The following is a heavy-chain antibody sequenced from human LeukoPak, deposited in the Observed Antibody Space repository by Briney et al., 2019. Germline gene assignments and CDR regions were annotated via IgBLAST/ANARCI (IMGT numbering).Heavy chain of an antibody. CDR3: ARCDFNSGSYYFGY. CDR1: GYIFTSHY. CDR2: IHPIGGST. Sequence: GASVKVSCKASGYIFTSHYIQWARQVPGQGLEWMGLIHPIGGSTTYAQRFQGRVTMTRDTATSTVYMELRSLRSEDTAIYYCARCDFNSGSYYFGYWGQGSMVTVSS. V-gene: IGHV1-46*01. J-gene: IGHJ4*02. D-gene: IGHD3-10*01.